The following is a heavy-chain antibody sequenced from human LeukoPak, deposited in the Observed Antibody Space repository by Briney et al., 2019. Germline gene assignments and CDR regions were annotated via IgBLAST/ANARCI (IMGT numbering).Heavy chain of an antibody. V-gene: IGHV3-64D*06. CDR2: ISTNGGST. J-gene: IGHJ4*02. CDR1: GFTFSTYD. D-gene: IGHD5-12*01. CDR3: VKDRDCGYDSIDY. Sequence: PGGSLRLSCSVSGFTFSTYDMHWVRQAPGRGLEYVSGISTNGGSTFYADSVKGRFTISRDNSKNTLYLQMSSLRAEDTAVYHCVKDRDCGYDSIDYGGQGTRMTVSS.